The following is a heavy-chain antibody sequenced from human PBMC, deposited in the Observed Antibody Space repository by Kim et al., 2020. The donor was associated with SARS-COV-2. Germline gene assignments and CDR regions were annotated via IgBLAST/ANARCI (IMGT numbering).Heavy chain of an antibody. D-gene: IGHD5-12*01. Sequence: ASVKVSCKASGYTFTSYAMHWVRQAPGQRLEWMGWINAGNGNTKYSQKFQGRVTITRDTSASTAYMELSSLRSEDTAVYYCARARRGYSGYDLGPAYWGQGTLVTVSS. CDR2: INAGNGNT. CDR1: GYTFTSYA. V-gene: IGHV1-3*01. CDR3: ARARRGYSGYDLGPAY. J-gene: IGHJ4*02.